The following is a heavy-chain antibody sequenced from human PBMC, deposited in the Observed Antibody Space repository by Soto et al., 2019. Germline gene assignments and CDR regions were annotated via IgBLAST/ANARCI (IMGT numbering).Heavy chain of an antibody. CDR3: ARYYSESSGPLGD. J-gene: IGHJ4*02. CDR2: IYYSGST. CDR1: GGSISSYY. Sequence: QVQLQESGPGLVKPSETLSLTCTVSGGSISSYYWSWIRQPPGKGLEWIGYIYYSGSTNYTPSLKSLVTISIHTHKHQFPLHLTSVTAADAGVYYCARYYSESSGPLGDWGQGTLVTVSS. D-gene: IGHD3-22*01. V-gene: IGHV4-59*08.